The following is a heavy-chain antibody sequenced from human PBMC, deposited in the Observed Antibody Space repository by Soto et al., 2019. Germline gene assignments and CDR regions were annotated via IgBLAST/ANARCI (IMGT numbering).Heavy chain of an antibody. V-gene: IGHV1-69*01. D-gene: IGHD3-10*01. J-gene: IGHJ4*02. CDR3: ARDRDDYGSGNYYNRIDF. CDR1: GGIFSTYA. Sequence: QVQLVQSGAEVKKPGSSVKVSCKASGGIFSTYAISGLRQAPGQGLEWMGGIIPLFGTPNYAQRFQGRVTITADESTSTAYMDLSRLRSEDTAVYYCARDRDDYGSGNYYNRIDFWGQGTLVTVSS. CDR2: IIPLFGTP.